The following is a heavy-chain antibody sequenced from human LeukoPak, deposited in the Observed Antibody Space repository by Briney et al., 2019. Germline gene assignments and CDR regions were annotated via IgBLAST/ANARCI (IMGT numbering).Heavy chain of an antibody. CDR3: ARYYGSGSYYKGFDY. V-gene: IGHV4-59*08. CDR1: GGSISSYY. J-gene: IGHJ4*02. Sequence: SETLSLTCTVSGGSISSYYWSWIRQPPGKGLEWIGYIYYSGSTNYNPSLKSRVTISVDTSKNQFSLKLSSATAADTAVYYCARYYGSGSYYKGFDYWGQGTLVTVSS. D-gene: IGHD3-10*01. CDR2: IYYSGST.